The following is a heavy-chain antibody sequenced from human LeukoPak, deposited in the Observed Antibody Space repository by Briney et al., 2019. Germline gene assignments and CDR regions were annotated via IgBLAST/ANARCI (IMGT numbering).Heavy chain of an antibody. Sequence: GASVKVSCKASGGTFSSYAISWVRQAPGQGLEWMGGIIPIFGTANYAQKFQGRVTITTDESTSTAYMELSSLRFEDTAVYYCARSPSTTVVTHFDYWGQGTLVTVSS. CDR2: IIPIFGTA. D-gene: IGHD4-23*01. CDR3: ARSPSTTVVTHFDY. V-gene: IGHV1-69*05. J-gene: IGHJ4*02. CDR1: GGTFSSYA.